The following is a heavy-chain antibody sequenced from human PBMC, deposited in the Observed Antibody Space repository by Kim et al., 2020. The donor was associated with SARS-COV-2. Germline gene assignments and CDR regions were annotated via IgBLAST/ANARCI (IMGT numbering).Heavy chain of an antibody. D-gene: IGHD2-2*01. V-gene: IGHV3-73*01. J-gene: IGHJ6*02. CDR1: GFTFSVSA. Sequence: GGSLRLSCAASGFTFSVSALHWVRQASGKGLEWVGRIRSKGNNYATAYAASVNGRFTISRDDSENTAYLQMNSLETEDTAVYYCAASGGYCSSASCHSVNYYGMDVWGQGTTVTVSS. CDR2: IRSKGNNYAT. CDR3: AASGGYCSSASCHSVNYYGMDV.